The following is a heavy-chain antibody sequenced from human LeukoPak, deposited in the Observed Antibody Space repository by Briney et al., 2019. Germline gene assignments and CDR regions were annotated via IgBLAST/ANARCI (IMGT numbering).Heavy chain of an antibody. CDR2: IYYSGST. CDR3: ARVSGYDWESFYDY. D-gene: IGHD5-12*01. V-gene: IGHV4-59*01. J-gene: IGHJ4*02. Sequence: SETLSLTCTVSGGSISSYYWSWIRQPPGKGLEWVGYIYYSGSTNYNPSLKSRVTISVDTSKNQFSLKLRSVTAADTAVYYCARVSGYDWESFYDYWGQGTLVTVSS. CDR1: GGSISSYY.